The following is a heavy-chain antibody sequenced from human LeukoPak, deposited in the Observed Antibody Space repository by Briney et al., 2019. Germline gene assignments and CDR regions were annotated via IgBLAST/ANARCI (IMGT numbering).Heavy chain of an antibody. Sequence: GGSLRLSCAASGFTVSSNYMSWVRQAPGKGLEWVSVIYSGGSTYYADSVKGRFTISRDNSKSTLYLQMNSLRAEDTAVYYCAREPYDFWSGQGYYMDVWGKGTTVTVSS. CDR1: GFTVSSNY. D-gene: IGHD3-3*01. CDR3: AREPYDFWSGQGYYMDV. CDR2: IYSGGST. J-gene: IGHJ6*03. V-gene: IGHV3-53*01.